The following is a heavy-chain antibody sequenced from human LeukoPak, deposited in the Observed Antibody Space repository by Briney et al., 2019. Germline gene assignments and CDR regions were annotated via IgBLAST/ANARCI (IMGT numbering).Heavy chain of an antibody. CDR2: FDPEDGET. CDR3: ARGGIDYDFWSGYFTY. J-gene: IGHJ4*02. Sequence: ASVKVSCKVSGYTLTELSMHWVRQAPGKGLEWMGGFDPEDGETIYAQKFQGRVTMTEDTSTDTAHMELSSLRSEDTAVYYCARGGIDYDFWSGYFTYWGQGTLVTVSS. CDR1: GYTLTELS. V-gene: IGHV1-24*01. D-gene: IGHD3-3*01.